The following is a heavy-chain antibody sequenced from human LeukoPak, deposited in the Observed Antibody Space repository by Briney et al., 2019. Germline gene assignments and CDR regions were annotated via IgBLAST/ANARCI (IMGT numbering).Heavy chain of an antibody. CDR3: AKDKITFGGVIVPTQFDY. CDR1: GFTFSSYE. D-gene: IGHD3-16*02. CDR2: ISWNSGSI. J-gene: IGHJ4*02. Sequence: PGGSLRLSCAASGFTFSSYEMNWVRQAPGKGLEWVSGISWNSGSIGYADSVKGRFTISRDNAKNSLYLQMNSLRAEDTALYYCAKDKITFGGVIVPTQFDYWGQGTLVTVSS. V-gene: IGHV3-9*01.